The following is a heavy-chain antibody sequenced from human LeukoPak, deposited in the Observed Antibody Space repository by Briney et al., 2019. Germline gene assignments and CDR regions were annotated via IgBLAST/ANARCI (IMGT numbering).Heavy chain of an antibody. CDR1: GGSISSYY. CDR2: IYYSGST. V-gene: IGHV4-59*01. D-gene: IGHD6-19*01. J-gene: IGHJ4*02. Sequence: PSKTLSLTCTVSGGSISSYYWSLIRQPPGKGLEWIGYIYYSGSTNYNPSLKSRVTISVDTSKNQFSLKLSSVTAADTAVYYCARSRRGIAVAGTPFDYWGQGTLVTVSS. CDR3: ARSRRGIAVAGTPFDY.